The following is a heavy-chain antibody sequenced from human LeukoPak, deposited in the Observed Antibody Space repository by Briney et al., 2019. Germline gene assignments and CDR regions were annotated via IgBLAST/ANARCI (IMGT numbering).Heavy chain of an antibody. Sequence: ASVKVSCKASGYTFTGYYMHWVRQAPGQGLEWMGWINPNSGGTNYAQKFQGRVTMTRDTSISTAYMELSRLRSDDTAVYYCARDIVVVPAASKHDNWSDPWGQGTLVTVSS. CDR1: GYTFTGYY. J-gene: IGHJ5*02. CDR2: INPNSGGT. CDR3: ARDIVVVPAASKHDNWSDP. V-gene: IGHV1-2*02. D-gene: IGHD2-2*01.